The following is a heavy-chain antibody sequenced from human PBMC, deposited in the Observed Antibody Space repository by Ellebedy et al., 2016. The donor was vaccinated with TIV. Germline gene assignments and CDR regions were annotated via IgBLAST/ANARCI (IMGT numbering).Heavy chain of an antibody. CDR2: IYYSGST. J-gene: IGHJ4*02. Sequence: MPSETLSLTCTVSGASISGYYWGWIRQPPGKTLEWIVYIYYSGSTNYNPSLKSRVTISVDTSKNQFSLNLSSVTAADTAVYYCARVSRYFEYWGQGILVPVSS. V-gene: IGHV4-59*01. CDR3: ARVSRYFEY. CDR1: GASISGYY.